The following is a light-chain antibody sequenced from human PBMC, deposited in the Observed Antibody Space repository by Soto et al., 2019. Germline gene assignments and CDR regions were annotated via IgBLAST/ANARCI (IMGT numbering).Light chain of an antibody. CDR3: QQLNSYPIT. CDR2: GAS. CDR1: QSINRH. J-gene: IGKJ5*01. Sequence: EIVLTQSPATLSLSPGERATLSCRASQSINRHLAWYRQKPGQSHRLLIYGASTRATGIPARFSGSGSGTDFTLTIRSLQPEDFATYYCQQLNSYPITVGQGTRLEIK. V-gene: IGKV3-11*01.